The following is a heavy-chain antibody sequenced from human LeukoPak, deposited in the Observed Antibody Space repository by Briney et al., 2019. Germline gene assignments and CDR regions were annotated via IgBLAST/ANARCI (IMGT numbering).Heavy chain of an antibody. CDR1: GGSISSSSYY. CDR2: IYYNGRT. V-gene: IGHV4-39*01. CDR3: AGQYDFWSGSGQKNWFDP. D-gene: IGHD3-3*01. J-gene: IGHJ5*02. Sequence: SETLSLTCTVSGGSISSSSYYWGWIRQPPGKGLEWIGSIYYNGRTYYSPSPKSRVTTSLDTSENQFSLKLSSVTAADTAVYYCAGQYDFWSGSGQKNWFDPWGRGTLVTVSS.